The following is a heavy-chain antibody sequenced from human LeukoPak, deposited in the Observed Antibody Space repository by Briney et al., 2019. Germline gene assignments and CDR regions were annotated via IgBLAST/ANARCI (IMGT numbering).Heavy chain of an antibody. CDR1: GGSISSYY. J-gene: IGHJ5*02. CDR2: IYYSGST. CDR3: ARHTGVQLWNPNWFDP. D-gene: IGHD5-18*01. Sequence: SETLSLTCTVSGGSISSYYWSWIRQPPGKGLEWIGFIYYSGSTNYNPSLKSRVTISVDTSKNQFPLKLTSVTAADTAVYYCARHTGVQLWNPNWFDPWGQGTLVTVSS. V-gene: IGHV4-59*08.